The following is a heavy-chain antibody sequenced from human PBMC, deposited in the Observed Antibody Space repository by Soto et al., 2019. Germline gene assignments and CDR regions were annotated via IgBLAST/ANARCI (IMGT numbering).Heavy chain of an antibody. CDR3: TRGCFITFGRVIVNPGAFDI. V-gene: IGHV4-30-2*01. Sequence: QLQLQESGSGLVKPSQTLSLTCAVSGGSISSGGYSWSWIRQPPGKGLEWIGYIYHSGSTYYNPSLRGLVTISVDRAKTPSSMELGSVIAADTAVYCCTRGCFITFGRVIVNPGAFDICGQGTMVTVSS. J-gene: IGHJ3*02. CDR2: IYHSGST. CDR1: GGSISSGGYS. D-gene: IGHD3-16*02.